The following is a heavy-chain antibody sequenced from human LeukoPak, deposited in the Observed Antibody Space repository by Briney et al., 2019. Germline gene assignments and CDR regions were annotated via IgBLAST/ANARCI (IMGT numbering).Heavy chain of an antibody. D-gene: IGHD3-3*01. CDR2: ISSGSSTI. Sequence: GGSLRLSCEGSGFTFSSFSMNWVRQAPGKGLEWVSYISSGSSTIYYADSVKGRFTISRDNAKNSLYLQMNSLRAEDTAVYYCAKFSPTPLLNYYYYGMDVWGQGTTVTVSS. CDR3: AKFSPTPLLNYYYYGMDV. CDR1: GFTFSSFS. J-gene: IGHJ6*02. V-gene: IGHV3-48*01.